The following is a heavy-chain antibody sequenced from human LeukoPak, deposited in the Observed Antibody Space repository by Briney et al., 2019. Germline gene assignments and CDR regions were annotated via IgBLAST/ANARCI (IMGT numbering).Heavy chain of an antibody. CDR1: GFTVTTNY. D-gene: IGHD1-1*01. CDR3: ARARIGTSGTKSNRRFDP. V-gene: IGHV3-66*02. CDR2: IYAGGET. Sequence: GGSQRLSCAASGFTVTTNYMTWVRQAPGKGLEWVSHIYAGGETFYADSVKGRFTVSRDKSSNTLYLQMNSLSAEDTAFYYCARARIGTSGTKSNRRFDPWGQGILVTVAS. J-gene: IGHJ5*02.